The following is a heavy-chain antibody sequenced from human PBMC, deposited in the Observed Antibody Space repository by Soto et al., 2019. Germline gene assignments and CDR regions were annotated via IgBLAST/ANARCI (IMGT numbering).Heavy chain of an antibody. V-gene: IGHV3-23*01. CDR2: ISASSTTI. Sequence: GGSLRLSCAASGFIFSNYAMRWVRQAPGKGLEWVSAISASSTTIYYADPVKGRFTISTDNSKNTLYLQISKLRAEDTAVYYCAKGLMKGTNRVYGMHVSGQGTQVTV. CDR3: AKGLMKGTNRVYGMHV. D-gene: IGHD3-10*01. CDR1: GFIFSNYA. J-gene: IGHJ6*02.